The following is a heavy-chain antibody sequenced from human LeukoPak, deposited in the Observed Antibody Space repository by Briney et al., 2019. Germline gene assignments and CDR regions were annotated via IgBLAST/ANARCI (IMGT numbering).Heavy chain of an antibody. D-gene: IGHD3-22*01. Sequence: PGGSLRLSCAASGFTFSSYAMSWVRQAPGKGLEWVSAISGSGGSTYYADSVKGRFTISRDNSKNTLYLQMNSLRAEDTAVYYCAKEIRRITMIVVGSTYFDYWGQGTLVTVSS. J-gene: IGHJ4*02. V-gene: IGHV3-23*01. CDR3: AKEIRRITMIVVGSTYFDY. CDR1: GFTFSSYA. CDR2: ISGSGGST.